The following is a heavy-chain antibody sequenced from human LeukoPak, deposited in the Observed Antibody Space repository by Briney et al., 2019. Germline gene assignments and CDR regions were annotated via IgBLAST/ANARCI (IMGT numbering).Heavy chain of an antibody. D-gene: IGHD3-3*01. CDR2: INPHSGGT. CDR3: ARGGGTSGPELDY. V-gene: IGHV1-2*02. Sequence: ASVQDSCKASGYTLTDYHTHWVRQPPGQGLEWMGCINPHSGGTDNAQNFQGRITMTRDTSINTAYMELTRMTSDDTAVYFCARGGGTSGPELDYWGQGTLVTVSS. CDR1: GYTLTDYH. J-gene: IGHJ4*02.